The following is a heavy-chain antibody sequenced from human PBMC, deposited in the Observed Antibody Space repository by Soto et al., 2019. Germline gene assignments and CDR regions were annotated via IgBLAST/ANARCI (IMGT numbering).Heavy chain of an antibody. V-gene: IGHV3-30*04. CDR3: ARSRNGPYGNWFDP. CDR2: ISYDGSNK. Sequence: GGSLRLSCAASGFTFSSYAMHWVRQAPGKGLEWVAVISYDGSNKYYADSVKGRFTISRDNSKNTLYVQMNSLRAEDTAVYYCARSRNGPYGNWFDPWGLGTLVTSPQ. D-gene: IGHD2-8*01. J-gene: IGHJ5*02. CDR1: GFTFSSYA.